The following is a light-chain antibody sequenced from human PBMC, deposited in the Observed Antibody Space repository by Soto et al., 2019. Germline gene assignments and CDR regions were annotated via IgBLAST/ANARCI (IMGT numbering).Light chain of an antibody. Sequence: QSALTQPASVSGSPGQSITISCTGASSDVGGSNYVSWYQQYPGKAPKIIIYEVSDRPLGVSNRFSGSKSGNMASLTISGLQAEDEADYYCSSYTTSSTWVFGAGTKVTVL. V-gene: IGLV2-14*01. J-gene: IGLJ3*02. CDR1: SSDVGGSNY. CDR2: EVS. CDR3: SSYTTSSTWV.